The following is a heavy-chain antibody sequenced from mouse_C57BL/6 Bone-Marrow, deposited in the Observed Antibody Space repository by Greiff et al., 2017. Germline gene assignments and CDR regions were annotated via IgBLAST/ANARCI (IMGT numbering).Heavy chain of an antibody. CDR3: ARSMVTKGEWFAY. Sequence: EVMLVESGGGLVQPGGSLSLSCAASGFTFTDYYMSWVRQPPGKALEWLGFIRNKANGYTTEYSASVKGRFTISRDNSQNILYLQMNALRAEDSATYYCARSMVTKGEWFAYWGQGTLVTVSA. CDR1: GFTFTDYY. V-gene: IGHV7-3*01. CDR2: IRNKANGYTT. J-gene: IGHJ3*01. D-gene: IGHD2-2*01.